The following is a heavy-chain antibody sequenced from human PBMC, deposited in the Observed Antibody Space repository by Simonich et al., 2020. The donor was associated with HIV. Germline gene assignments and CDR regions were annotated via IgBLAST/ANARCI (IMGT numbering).Heavy chain of an antibody. Sequence: QVQLVQSGAEVKKPGASVKVSCKASGYTFTDFYIHWVRQAPGQGLEWMAWNNPNVGGKNYAQKFQDRVTMTSDTSSSTAYMELRSLRSDDTAIYYCARGGRIPIFGVDPWGQGTLVTVSS. V-gene: IGHV1-2*02. CDR1: GYTFTDFY. D-gene: IGHD3-3*01. CDR3: ARGGRIPIFGVDP. CDR2: NNPNVGGK. J-gene: IGHJ5*02.